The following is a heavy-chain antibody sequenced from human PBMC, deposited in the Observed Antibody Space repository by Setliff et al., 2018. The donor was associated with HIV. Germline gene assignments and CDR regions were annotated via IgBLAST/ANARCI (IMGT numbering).Heavy chain of an antibody. CDR3: ARLRPYNSALEY. CDR1: GFTFNNYG. D-gene: IGHD6-25*01. CDR2: IYSDGNT. V-gene: IGHV3-66*02. J-gene: IGHJ4*02. Sequence: GGSLRLSCVPSGFTFNNYGMSWVRQAPGKGLEWVSTIYSDGNTYHADSVKGRFTLARDNSENALFLQMNSLRPEDTAGYYCARLRPYNSALEYWGQGTLVTVSS.